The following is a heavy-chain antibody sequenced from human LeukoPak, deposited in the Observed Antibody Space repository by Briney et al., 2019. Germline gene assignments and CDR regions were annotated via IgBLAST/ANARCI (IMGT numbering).Heavy chain of an antibody. CDR3: ARGEDSRDY. Sequence: GASVKVSCKASGYSFSYFGINWVRQAPGQGLEWIGWINCYNGNTNYAQKFQGRVTMTTDTSTNTAYMEVRSLRSDDTAVYYCARGEDSRDYWGQGTLVTVSS. CDR2: INCYNGNT. D-gene: IGHD2-21*01. V-gene: IGHV1-18*01. CDR1: GYSFSYFG. J-gene: IGHJ4*02.